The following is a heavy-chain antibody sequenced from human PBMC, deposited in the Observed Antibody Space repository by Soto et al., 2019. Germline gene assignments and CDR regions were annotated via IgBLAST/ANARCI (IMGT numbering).Heavy chain of an antibody. D-gene: IGHD4-17*01. Sequence: SETLSLTCAVPGGSISRSTYYWGWMRQPPGKGLEWIASIHITGSTYYNPSLKSRVTISVDTSKNQFSLKLTSVTAADTAVYYCARDSRDYGDYPPEYYYYYGMDVWGQGTTVTVSS. CDR2: IHITGST. CDR3: ARDSRDYGDYPPEYYYYYGMDV. J-gene: IGHJ6*02. CDR1: GGSISRSTYY. V-gene: IGHV4-39*07.